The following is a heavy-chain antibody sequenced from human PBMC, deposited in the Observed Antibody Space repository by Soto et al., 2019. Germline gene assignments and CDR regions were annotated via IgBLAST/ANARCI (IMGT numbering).Heavy chain of an antibody. CDR1: GFTFDDYA. D-gene: IGHD3-10*01. Sequence: EVQLVESGGGLVQPGRSLRLSCAASGFTFDDYAMHWVRQAPGKGLEWVSGISWNSGSIGYADSVKGRFTISRDNAKNSLYLQMTSLRAEDTALYYCAKDIGSITMVRGVIRDYYYGMDVWGQGTTVTVSS. J-gene: IGHJ6*02. CDR3: AKDIGSITMVRGVIRDYYYGMDV. V-gene: IGHV3-9*01. CDR2: ISWNSGSI.